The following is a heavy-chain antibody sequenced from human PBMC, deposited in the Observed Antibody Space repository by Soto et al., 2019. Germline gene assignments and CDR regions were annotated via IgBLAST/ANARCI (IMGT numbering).Heavy chain of an antibody. V-gene: IGHV4-4*02. CDR3: ARDQGGVSGRFDS. Sequence: KLQESGPGLVEPSETLSLTCSVSGGSISSTNWWSWVRQSPGKGLEWIGEIYHTGSTNYAVSLESRVSISLNKSKNLFSLDLTSVTAADTAIYFCARDQGGVSGRFDSWGQGTLVTVSS. CDR2: IYHTGST. J-gene: IGHJ4*02. D-gene: IGHD3-16*01. CDR1: GGSISSTNW.